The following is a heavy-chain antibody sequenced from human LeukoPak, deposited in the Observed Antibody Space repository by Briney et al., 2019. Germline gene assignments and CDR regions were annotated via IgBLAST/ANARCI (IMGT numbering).Heavy chain of an antibody. CDR3: VRDSYGTS. D-gene: IGHD3-16*01. V-gene: IGHV3-66*01. CDR1: GFTVSSSY. J-gene: IGHJ5*02. Sequence: GGSLRLSCAASGFTVSSSYMSWVRQAPGKGLEWVSIIYTGGNTYYADPVKGRFTISRDNSKNTLYLQMNSLRDEDTAVYYCVRDSYGTSWGQGTLVTVSS. CDR2: IYTGGNT.